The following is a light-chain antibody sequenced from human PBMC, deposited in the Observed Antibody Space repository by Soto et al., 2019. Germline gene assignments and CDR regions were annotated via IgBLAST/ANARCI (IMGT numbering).Light chain of an antibody. CDR1: HNIAKW. Sequence: IQMTQSPSTLSASVGDSVTITCRASHNIAKWLAWYQQKPGRAPRLLIYDASTLQTGVPSRFSGSGSGTEFTLTITGLRPDDFATYYCQHLDTNLPFGQGTKVEIK. CDR2: DAS. CDR3: QHLDTNLP. V-gene: IGKV1-5*01. J-gene: IGKJ1*01.